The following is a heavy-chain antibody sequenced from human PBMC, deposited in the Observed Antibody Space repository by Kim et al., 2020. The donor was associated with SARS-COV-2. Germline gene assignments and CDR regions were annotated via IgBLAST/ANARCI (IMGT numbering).Heavy chain of an antibody. CDR2: ST. Sequence: STYSNPSRKSRVTISVDRSQNQFSRELSSVTAADTAVYYCARAEFGVVDYWGQGTLVTVSS. CDR3: ARAEFGVVDY. V-gene: IGHV4-30-2*01. D-gene: IGHD3-3*01. J-gene: IGHJ4*02.